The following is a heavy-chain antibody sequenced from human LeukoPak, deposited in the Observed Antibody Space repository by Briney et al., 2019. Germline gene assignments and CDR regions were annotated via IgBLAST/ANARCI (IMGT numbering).Heavy chain of an antibody. J-gene: IGHJ3*02. CDR1: GGSISSGGYY. V-gene: IGHV4-61*08. D-gene: IGHD3-9*01. CDR3: AGTTYYDILTGYSGAFDI. CDR2: IYYSGST. Sequence: PSQTLSLTCTVSGGSISSGGYYWSWIRQPPGKGLEWIGYIYYSGSTNYNPSLKSRVTISVDTSKNQFSLKLSSVTAADTAVYYCAGTTYYDILTGYSGAFDIWGQGTMVTVSS.